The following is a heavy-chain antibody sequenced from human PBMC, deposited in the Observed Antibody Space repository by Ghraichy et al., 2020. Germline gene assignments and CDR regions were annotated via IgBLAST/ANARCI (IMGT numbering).Heavy chain of an antibody. D-gene: IGHD6-19*01. Sequence: GESLNISCAASGFTFSSNGMSWVRQAPGKGLEWVSGISGTGGITSYADSVKGRFTISRDNPKKTLYLQMNSLRAEDTAVYYCARLIAVTKEDYWGQGTLVTVSS. J-gene: IGHJ4*02. V-gene: IGHV3-23*01. CDR2: ISGTGGIT. CDR3: ARLIAVTKEDY. CDR1: GFTFSSNG.